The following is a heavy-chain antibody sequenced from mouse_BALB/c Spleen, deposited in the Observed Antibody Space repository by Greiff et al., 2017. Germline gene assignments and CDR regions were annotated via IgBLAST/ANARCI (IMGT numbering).Heavy chain of an antibody. J-gene: IGHJ4*01. D-gene: IGHD1-2*01. CDR1: GFTFSSFG. CDR3: ARTFTTATAMDY. CDR2: ISSGSSTI. Sequence: EVQLVESGGGLVQPGGSRKLSCAASGFTFSSFGMHWVRQAPEKGLEWVAYISSGSSTIYYADTVKGRFTISRDNPKNTLFLQMTSLRSEDTAMYYCARTFTTATAMDYWGQGTSVTVSS. V-gene: IGHV5-17*02.